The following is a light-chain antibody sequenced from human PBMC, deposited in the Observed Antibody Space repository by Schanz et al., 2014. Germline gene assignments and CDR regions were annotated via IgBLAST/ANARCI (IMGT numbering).Light chain of an antibody. CDR2: SDN. V-gene: IGLV1-44*01. CDR1: ISNIGRNT. CDR3: SSYAGSNPVV. J-gene: IGLJ2*01. Sequence: QSVLTQPPSASGTAGQRVTMSCSGSISNIGRNTVYWYQQLPGTAPKLLISSDNERPSGVPDRFSGSKSGTSASLAISGLQSEDEADYYCSSYAGSNPVVFGGGTKVTVL.